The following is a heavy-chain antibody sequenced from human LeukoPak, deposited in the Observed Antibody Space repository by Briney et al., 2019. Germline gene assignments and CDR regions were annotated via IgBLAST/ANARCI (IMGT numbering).Heavy chain of an antibody. J-gene: IGHJ5*02. CDR3: AISIAGSTGGIWFDP. Sequence: GGSLRLSCAASGFPSTSYLMHWVRQSAGKGLEWVAALGAAGDTHYPGSVKGRFTISRETARRSLFLQMTSLRPGDSALYYCAISIAGSTGGIWFDPSGQGTLVTVSS. CDR2: LGAAGDT. V-gene: IGHV3-13*01. D-gene: IGHD3-16*01. CDR1: GFPSTSYL.